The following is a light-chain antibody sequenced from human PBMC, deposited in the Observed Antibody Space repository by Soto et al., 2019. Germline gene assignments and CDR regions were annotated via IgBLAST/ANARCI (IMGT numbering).Light chain of an antibody. V-gene: IGKV1-5*01. Sequence: DIQMTQSPSTLSASVGDRVTITCRASQSVSRWLVWYQQKPGKAPKLLIYDASSLKSGVPARFSGSGSGTEFTLTISSLQPDDFATYYCQQYNTYSTFGQGTRLEI. CDR1: QSVSRW. J-gene: IGKJ5*01. CDR3: QQYNTYST. CDR2: DAS.